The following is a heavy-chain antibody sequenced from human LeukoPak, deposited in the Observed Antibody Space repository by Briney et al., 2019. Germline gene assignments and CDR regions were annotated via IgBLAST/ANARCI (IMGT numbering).Heavy chain of an antibody. CDR1: GGSISSYY. J-gene: IGHJ5*02. D-gene: IGHD6-13*01. Sequence: SETLSLTCTVSGGSISSYYWSWIRQPAGKGLEWIGRIYTSGSTNYSPSLKSRVTMSVDTSKNQFSLTLSSMTAADTAVYYCAREVAAAGTRWFDPWGQGTLVTVSS. V-gene: IGHV4-4*07. CDR2: IYTSGST. CDR3: AREVAAAGTRWFDP.